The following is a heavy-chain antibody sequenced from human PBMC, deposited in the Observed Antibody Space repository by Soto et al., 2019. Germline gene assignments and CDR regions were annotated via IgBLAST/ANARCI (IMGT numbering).Heavy chain of an antibody. CDR1: GFTFSSYW. V-gene: IGHV3-7*01. CDR2: IKQDGSEK. J-gene: IGHJ4*02. Sequence: GGSLRLSCAASGFTFSSYWMSWVRQAPGKGLEWVANIKQDGSEKYYVDSVKGRFTISRDNAKNSLYLQMNSLRAEDTAVYYCARHVPSGESYGPYFDYWGQGTLVTVSS. CDR3: ARHVPSGESYGPYFDY. D-gene: IGHD5-18*01.